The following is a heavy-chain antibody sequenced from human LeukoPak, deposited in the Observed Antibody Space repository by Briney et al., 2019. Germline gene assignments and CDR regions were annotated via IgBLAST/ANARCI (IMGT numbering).Heavy chain of an antibody. D-gene: IGHD3-3*01. V-gene: IGHV4-30-4*08. CDR1: GGSISSGGYY. J-gene: IGHJ6*02. CDR3: ARDSTHLNSWSGYYRDHGMDV. CDR2: IYYSGST. Sequence: SETLSLTCTVSGGSISSGGYYWSWIRQHPGKGLEWIGYIYYSGSTYYNPSLKSRVTISVDTSKNQFSLKLSSVTAADTAVYYCARDSTHLNSWSGYYRDHGMDVWGQGTTVTVSS.